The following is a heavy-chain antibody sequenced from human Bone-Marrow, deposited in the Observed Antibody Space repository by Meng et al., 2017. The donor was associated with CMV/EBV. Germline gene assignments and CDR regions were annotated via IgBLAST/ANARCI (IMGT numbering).Heavy chain of an antibody. D-gene: IGHD3-22*01. CDR2: IYYSGSA. V-gene: IGHV4-31*02. J-gene: IGHJ4*02. CDR1: GSISSGGDY. Sequence: GSISSGGDYGGWIRQHPGKGVEWIGYIYYSGSAYCSPSLKSRVTISVDTSKNQFSLKLISVTAADTAVYYCVRYCYDTSGYYYFDYWGQGTLVTVSS. CDR3: VRYCYDTSGYYYFDY.